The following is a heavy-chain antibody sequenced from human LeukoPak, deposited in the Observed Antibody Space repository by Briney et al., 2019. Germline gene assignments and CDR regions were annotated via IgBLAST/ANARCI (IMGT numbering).Heavy chain of an antibody. V-gene: IGHV1-2*02. CDR2: INPNSGGT. Sequence: ASVKVSCKASGYTFTGYYMHWVRQAPGQGLEWMGWINPNSGGTDRAQMFQGRVTMTRDASIRTAYMDLSGLNYDDTAIYYCARSEFLEWSMSPGFDYWGQGTLVTVSS. CDR3: ARSEFLEWSMSPGFDY. D-gene: IGHD3-3*01. J-gene: IGHJ4*02. CDR1: GYTFTGYY.